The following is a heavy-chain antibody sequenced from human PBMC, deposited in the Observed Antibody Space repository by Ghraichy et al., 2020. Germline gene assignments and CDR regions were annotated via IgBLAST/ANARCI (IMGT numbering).Heavy chain of an antibody. J-gene: IGHJ4*02. V-gene: IGHV3-48*02. CDR2: ITTSSTTI. D-gene: IGHD2-15*01. CDR1: GFTFSTYK. Sequence: GGSLRLSCAASGFTFSTYKMNWVRQAPGKGLEWISYITTSSTTIYYADSVKGRFTISRDNAKNSLYLQMNSLRDEDTAVYYCARDGGLGGGYPVFDCWGQGTLVTVSS. CDR3: ARDGGLGGGYPVFDC.